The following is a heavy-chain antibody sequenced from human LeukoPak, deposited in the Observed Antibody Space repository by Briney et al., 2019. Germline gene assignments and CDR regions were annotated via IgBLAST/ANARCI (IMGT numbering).Heavy chain of an antibody. J-gene: IGHJ4*02. Sequence: GGSLRLSCAASGFTVSSNYMSWVRQAPGEGLEWVSVIYSGGSTYYADSVKGRFTISRDNSKNTLYLQMNSLRAEDTAVYYCARAVYYDSSGYYRDYWGQGTLVTVSS. D-gene: IGHD3-22*01. CDR1: GFTVSSNY. V-gene: IGHV3-66*01. CDR2: IYSGGST. CDR3: ARAVYYDSSGYYRDY.